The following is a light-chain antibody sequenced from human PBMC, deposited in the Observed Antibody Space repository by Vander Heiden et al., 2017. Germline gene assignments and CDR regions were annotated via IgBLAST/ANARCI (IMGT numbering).Light chain of an antibody. CDR2: GAS. CDR3: QQYGSAPRLT. Sequence: EIVLTQFPGTMSLTQGERASLSCRASQSVSSSYLAWYQQKPGQAPRLLIDGASSRATGIPDRFSGSGSGTDFTLTISRLEPEDFAVYYCQQYGSAPRLTFGGGTKVEIK. V-gene: IGKV3-20*01. CDR1: QSVSSSY. J-gene: IGKJ4*01.